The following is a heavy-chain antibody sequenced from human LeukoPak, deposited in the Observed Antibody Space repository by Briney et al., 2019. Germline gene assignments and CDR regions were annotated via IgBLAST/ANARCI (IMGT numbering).Heavy chain of an antibody. CDR1: GFTFSSYN. D-gene: IGHD1-14*01. J-gene: IGHJ4*02. CDR2: ISSSPTTI. Sequence: AGGSLRLSCAASGFTFSSYNMNWVRQAPGKGLEWISYISSSPTTIYYADSVKGRFTISRDNAKNSLYLQMSSLSDEDTAVYYCARERYRSPFGYWGQGTLVTVSS. CDR3: ARERYRSPFGY. V-gene: IGHV3-48*02.